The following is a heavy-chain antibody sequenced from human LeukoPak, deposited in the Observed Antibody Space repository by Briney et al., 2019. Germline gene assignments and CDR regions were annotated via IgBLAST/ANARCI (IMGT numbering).Heavy chain of an antibody. CDR1: GFTFDDYA. J-gene: IGHJ4*02. V-gene: IGHV3-43D*03. Sequence: GGSLRLSCAASGFTFDDYAMHWVRQAPGKGLEWVSLISWDGGSTYYADSVKGRFTISRDNSKNSLYLQMNSLRAEDTALYYCAKDIRPYSSGSTFDYWGQGTLVTVSS. CDR3: AKDIRPYSSGSTFDY. CDR2: ISWDGGST. D-gene: IGHD6-19*01.